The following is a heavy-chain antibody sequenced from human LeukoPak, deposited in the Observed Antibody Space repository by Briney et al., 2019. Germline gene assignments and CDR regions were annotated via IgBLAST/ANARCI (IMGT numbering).Heavy chain of an antibody. Sequence: PGGSLRLSCAASGFTFDDYGMSWVRQAPGKGLEWVPGINWNGGSTGYADSVKGRFTISRDNAKNSLYLQMDSLRAKDTALYYCARAIFGVVTSYYYYMDVWGKGTTVTVSS. CDR1: GFTFDDYG. V-gene: IGHV3-20*04. J-gene: IGHJ6*03. CDR3: ARAIFGVVTSYYYYMDV. D-gene: IGHD3-3*01. CDR2: INWNGGST.